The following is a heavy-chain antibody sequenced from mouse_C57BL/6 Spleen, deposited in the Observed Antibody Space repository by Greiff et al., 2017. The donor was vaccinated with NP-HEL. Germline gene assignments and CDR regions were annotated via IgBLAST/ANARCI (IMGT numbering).Heavy chain of an antibody. CDR1: GYTFTDYY. D-gene: IGHD1-1*01. V-gene: IGHV1-76*01. CDR3: AREGDYYGSSRYAMDY. J-gene: IGHJ4*01. Sequence: VQLQQSGAELVRPGASVKLSCKASGYTFTDYYINWVKQRPGQGLEWIARIYPGSGNTYYNEKFKGKATLTAEKSSSTAYMQLSSLTSEDSAVYFCAREGDYYGSSRYAMDYWGQGTSVTVSS. CDR2: IYPGSGNT.